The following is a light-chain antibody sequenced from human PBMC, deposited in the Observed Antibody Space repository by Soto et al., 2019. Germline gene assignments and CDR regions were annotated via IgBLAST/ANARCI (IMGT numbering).Light chain of an antibody. Sequence: QSALTQPPSASGSPGQSVTISCTGTSSDIGGYNYVSWYQQHPGKAPKLIIYEVSKRPSGVPDRFSGSKSGNTASLTVSELQAEDEADYYCTSYAGSNNLVFAGGTKLTVL. CDR3: TSYAGSNNLV. J-gene: IGLJ3*02. CDR2: EVS. CDR1: SSDIGGYNY. V-gene: IGLV2-8*01.